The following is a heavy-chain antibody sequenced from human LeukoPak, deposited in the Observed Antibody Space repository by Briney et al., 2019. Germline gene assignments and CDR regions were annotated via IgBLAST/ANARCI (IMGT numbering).Heavy chain of an antibody. Sequence: PGGSLRLSCAASGFTFSSYGMHWVRQAPGKGLEWVAVISYDGSNKYYADSVKGRFTISRDNSKNTLYLQMNSLRAEDTAVYYCVKETGLRSWLDAFDIWGQGTMVTVSS. CDR3: VKETGLRSWLDAFDI. V-gene: IGHV3-30*18. CDR2: ISYDGSNK. CDR1: GFTFSSYG. J-gene: IGHJ3*02. D-gene: IGHD6-13*01.